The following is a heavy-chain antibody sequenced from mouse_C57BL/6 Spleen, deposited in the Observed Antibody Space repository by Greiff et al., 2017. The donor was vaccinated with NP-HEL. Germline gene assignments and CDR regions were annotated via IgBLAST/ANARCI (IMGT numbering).Heavy chain of an antibody. Sequence: QVTLKVCGPGILQPSQTLSLTCSFSGFSLSTFGMGVGWIRQPSGKGLEWLAHIWWDDDKYYNPALKSRLTISKDTSKNQVFLKIANVDTADTATYYCARDITTVVKYYAMDYWGQGTSVTVSS. CDR3: ARDITTVVKYYAMDY. J-gene: IGHJ4*01. CDR2: IWWDDDK. CDR1: GFSLSTFGMG. V-gene: IGHV8-8*01. D-gene: IGHD1-1*01.